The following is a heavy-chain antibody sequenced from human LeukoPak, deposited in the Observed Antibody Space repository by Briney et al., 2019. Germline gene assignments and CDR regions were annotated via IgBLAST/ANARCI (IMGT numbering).Heavy chain of an antibody. J-gene: IGHJ4*02. CDR3: ARQGHSSSYSTRATEFDY. CDR2: VYYNGIT. Sequence: SETLSLTCTVSGVSINTYFWSWIRQPPGKGLEWIGYVYYNGITNYNPSLKSRVSISLDTSKNQFSLRLNSVTPSDTAECYCARQGHSSSYSTRATEFDYWGQGTLVTVSS. CDR1: GVSINTYF. D-gene: IGHD6-13*01. V-gene: IGHV4-59*08.